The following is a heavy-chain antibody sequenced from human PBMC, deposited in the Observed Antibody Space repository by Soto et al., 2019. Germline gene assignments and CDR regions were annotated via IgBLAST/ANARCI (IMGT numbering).Heavy chain of an antibody. CDR3: GGAGHWRSSEGANWFGP. V-gene: IGHV4-31*03. J-gene: IGHJ5*01. CDR2: IYYSGST. CDR1: GGSISSGGYY. Sequence: QVQLQESGPGLVKPSQTLSLTCTVSGGSISSGGYYWSWIRQHPGKGLEWIGYIYYSGSTYFNPSLKSRPYLSGGQVKNPFPPELRSGAAAETAGYYWGGAGHWRSSEGANWFGPRGPGTL. D-gene: IGHD6-6*01.